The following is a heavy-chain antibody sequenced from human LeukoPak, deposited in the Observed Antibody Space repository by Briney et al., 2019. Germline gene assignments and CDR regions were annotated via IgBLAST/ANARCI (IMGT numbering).Heavy chain of an antibody. D-gene: IGHD6-13*01. Sequence: GGSLRLSCAVSGITFSSYDMHWVRQAPGKGLEWVAVISNDGGKAYTADSVKDRFTISRDNSKNTLYLQMTSLRPEDTAVYYCAKDTGSSYHYYGMDVWGPGTTVTVSS. CDR2: ISNDGGKA. V-gene: IGHV3-30*18. CDR1: GITFSSYD. CDR3: AKDTGSSYHYYGMDV. J-gene: IGHJ6*02.